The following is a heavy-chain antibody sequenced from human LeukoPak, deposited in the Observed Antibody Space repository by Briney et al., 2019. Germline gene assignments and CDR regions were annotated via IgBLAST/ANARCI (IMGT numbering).Heavy chain of an antibody. V-gene: IGHV3-21*01. D-gene: IGHD2-2*01. CDR3: ARDFQEEYGPDGDAFDI. CDR2: ISSSSSYI. CDR1: GFTFSDYA. J-gene: IGHJ3*02. Sequence: KSGGSLRLSCAASGFTFSDYAMSWVRQAPGKGLEWVSSISSSSSYIYYADSVKGRFTISRDNAKNSLYLQMNSLRAEDTAVYYCARDFQEEYGPDGDAFDIWGQGTMVTVSS.